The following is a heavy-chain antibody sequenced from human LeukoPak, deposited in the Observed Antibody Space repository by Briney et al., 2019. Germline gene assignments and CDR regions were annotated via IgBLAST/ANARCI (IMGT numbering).Heavy chain of an antibody. CDR1: GFTFSTYV. D-gene: IGHD3-10*01. Sequence: AGGSLRLSCVGSGFTFSTYVMHWVRQAPGKGLEWVAFIRFDGSKKYYADSVKGRFSISRDNSKNTLYLQMDSLRAEDTALYYCAKFTSGSYYDAFDYWGQGTLVTVSS. CDR3: AKFTSGSYYDAFDY. V-gene: IGHV3-30*02. CDR2: IRFDGSKK. J-gene: IGHJ4*02.